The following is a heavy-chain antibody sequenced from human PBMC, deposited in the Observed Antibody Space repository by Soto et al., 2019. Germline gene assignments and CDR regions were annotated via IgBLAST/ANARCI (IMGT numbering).Heavy chain of an antibody. CDR2: ISSSGSTI. CDR3: AGRDYGADYYYYGIDV. V-gene: IGHV3-48*03. D-gene: IGHD4-17*01. Sequence: LSGAASRFTYSSYEMNWVRQAPGKGLEWVSYISSSGSTIYYADSVKGRFTISRDNAKNSLYLQMNSLRAEDTAVYYCAGRDYGADYYYYGIDVWRQGTTVTVSS. J-gene: IGHJ6*02. CDR1: RFTYSSYE.